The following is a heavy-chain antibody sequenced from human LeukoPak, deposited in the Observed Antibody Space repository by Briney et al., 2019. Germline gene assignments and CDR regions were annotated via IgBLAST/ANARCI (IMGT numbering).Heavy chain of an antibody. V-gene: IGHV3-53*01. CDR3: ARGLPNYYGMDV. CDR2: IYSGGST. CDR1: GFTVSSNY. J-gene: IGHJ6*02. Sequence: GGSLRLSCAASGFTVSSNYMSWVHQAPGKGLEWVSVIYSGGSTYYADSVKGRFTISRDNSKNTVYLQMNSLRTEDTAVYYCARGLPNYYGMDVWGQGTTVTVSS.